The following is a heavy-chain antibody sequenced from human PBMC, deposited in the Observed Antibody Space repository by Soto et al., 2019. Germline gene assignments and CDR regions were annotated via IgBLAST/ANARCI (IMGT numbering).Heavy chain of an antibody. CDR3: ARQSISIFGVVKEYYYYGMDV. Sequence: GTPVEVSCKASGGGFGSCAISWVRHAPRQGLERMGGIIPIFGTANCAQKLQGRVTITADESTSTAYMELSSLRSEDTAVYYCARQSISIFGVVKEYYYYGMDVWGQGTTVTVSS. J-gene: IGHJ6*02. D-gene: IGHD3-3*01. V-gene: IGHV1-69*13. CDR1: GGGFGSCA. CDR2: IIPIFGTA.